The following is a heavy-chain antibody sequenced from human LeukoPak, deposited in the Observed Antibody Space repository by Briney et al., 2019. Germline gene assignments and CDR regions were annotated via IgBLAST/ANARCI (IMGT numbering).Heavy chain of an antibody. J-gene: IGHJ4*02. Sequence: GASVKVSCKASGGTSSSYAISWVRQAPGQGLEWMGRIIPILGIANYAQKFQGRVTITADKSTSTAYMELSSLRSEDTAVYYCARPAKMATLDYWGQGTLVSVSS. CDR3: ARPAKMATLDY. D-gene: IGHD5-24*01. CDR2: IIPILGIA. V-gene: IGHV1-69*04. CDR1: GGTSSSYA.